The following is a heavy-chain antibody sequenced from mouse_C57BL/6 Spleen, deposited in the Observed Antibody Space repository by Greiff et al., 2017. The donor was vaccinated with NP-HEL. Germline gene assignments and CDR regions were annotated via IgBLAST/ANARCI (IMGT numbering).Heavy chain of an antibody. CDR1: GFTFTDYY. V-gene: IGHV7-3*01. CDR2: IRNKANGYTT. J-gene: IGHJ3*01. Sequence: EVKLVESGGGLVQPGGSLSLSCAASGFTFTDYYMSWVRQPPGKALEWLGFIRNKANGYTTEYSASVKGRFTISRDNSQSILYLQMNALRAEDSATYYCARSYYSNYGGFAYWGQGTLVTVSA. CDR3: ARSYYSNYGGFAY. D-gene: IGHD2-5*01.